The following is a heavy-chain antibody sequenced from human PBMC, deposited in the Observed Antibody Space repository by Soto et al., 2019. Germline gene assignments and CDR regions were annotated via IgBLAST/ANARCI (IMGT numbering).Heavy chain of an antibody. D-gene: IGHD3-22*01. CDR3: ARGRSQENTMRVVDLYYFDC. V-gene: IGHV1-69*12. Sequence: QVQLVQSGAEVKKPGSSVKVSCKASGGTFSSYAISWVRQAPGQGLEWMGGIIPIFGTANYAQKFQGRVTITAKEPTSTADMELSSVTTEKPAVYYCARGRSQENTMRVVDLYYFDCWGQGTLVTVSS. J-gene: IGHJ4*02. CDR1: GGTFSSYA. CDR2: IIPIFGTA.